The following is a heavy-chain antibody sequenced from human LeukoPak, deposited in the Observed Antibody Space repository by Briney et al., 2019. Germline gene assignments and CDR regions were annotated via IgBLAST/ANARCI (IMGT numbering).Heavy chain of an antibody. CDR2: INWNGGST. CDR1: GFTFDDYG. CDR3: AREGPDYYYMDV. Sequence: GGPLRLSCAASGFTFDDYGMSWVRQAPGKGLEWVSGINWNGGSTGYADSVKGRFTISRDNAKNSLYLQMNSLRAEDAALYYCAREGPDYYYMDVWGKGTTVTVSS. V-gene: IGHV3-20*04. J-gene: IGHJ6*03.